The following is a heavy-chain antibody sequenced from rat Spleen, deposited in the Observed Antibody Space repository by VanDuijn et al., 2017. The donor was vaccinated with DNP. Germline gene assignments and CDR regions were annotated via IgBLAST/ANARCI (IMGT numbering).Heavy chain of an antibody. V-gene: IGHV5-20*01. Sequence: EVQLVESGGGLVQPGRSLKLSCAASGFTFSDYYMAWVRQAPTKGLEWVAYINYDGGRTNYGDSVKGRFTISRDNAKSTLYLQMDSLRSEDTATYYCATQFLDYWGQGVMVTVSS. CDR1: GFTFSDYY. J-gene: IGHJ2*01. D-gene: IGHD4-3*01. CDR2: INYDGGRT. CDR3: ATQFLDY.